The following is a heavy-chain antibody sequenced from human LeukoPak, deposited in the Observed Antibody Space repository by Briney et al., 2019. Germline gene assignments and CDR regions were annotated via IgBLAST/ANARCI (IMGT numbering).Heavy chain of an antibody. Sequence: GGSLRLSCAASGFTFSSYAMSWVRQAPGKGLEWVSGISGSGDNTYYADSVKGRFTISRDNSKNTLYLQMNSLRAEDTALYYCAKALPYSRGWYGGDYWGQGTLVTVSS. D-gene: IGHD6-19*01. CDR1: GFTFSSYA. CDR3: AKALPYSRGWYGGDY. J-gene: IGHJ4*02. CDR2: ISGSGDNT. V-gene: IGHV3-23*01.